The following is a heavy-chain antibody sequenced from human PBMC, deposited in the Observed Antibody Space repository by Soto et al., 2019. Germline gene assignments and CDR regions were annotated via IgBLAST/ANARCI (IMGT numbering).Heavy chain of an antibody. V-gene: IGHV3-23*01. CDR1: GFTFSNYG. CDR3: AKVGIGWSAVFDV. D-gene: IGHD6-19*01. J-gene: IGHJ3*01. Sequence: EVQLLESGGGLAQPGGSLRLTCAASGFTFSNYGMAWVRQAQGTGLEWVASISSTGGTTYYADSVKGRFSISRDDSKNTFYLQMHSLRADDTALYYCAKVGIGWSAVFDVWGQGTKVTVSS. CDR2: ISSTGGTT.